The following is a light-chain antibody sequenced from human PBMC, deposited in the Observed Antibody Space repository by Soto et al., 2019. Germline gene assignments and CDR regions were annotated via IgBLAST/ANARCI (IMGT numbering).Light chain of an antibody. J-gene: IGKJ1*01. CDR3: QQYNVYSWT. Sequence: DIQMTQSPSTLSASVGDRVTITCRASRSVANWLAWYQQKPGKAPKLLIYKASALESGAPSRFSGSGFGTEFSITISSLQPDDLATYHCQQYNVYSWTFGQGTKVEIK. CDR1: RSVANW. CDR2: KAS. V-gene: IGKV1-5*03.